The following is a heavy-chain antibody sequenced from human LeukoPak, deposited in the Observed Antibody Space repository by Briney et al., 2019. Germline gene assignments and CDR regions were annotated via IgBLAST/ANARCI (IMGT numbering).Heavy chain of an antibody. V-gene: IGHV4-39*01. Sequence: SQTLSLTCTVSGGSISSGGYHWDWIRQPPGKGLEWIGSIYDSGSTYYSPSLKSRVTISVDTSKNQFSLKLNSVTAADTAVYYCTRQVLRTAMDYWGQGTLVTVSS. J-gene: IGHJ4*02. CDR1: GGSISSGGYH. CDR3: TRQVLRTAMDY. CDR2: IYDSGST. D-gene: IGHD5-18*01.